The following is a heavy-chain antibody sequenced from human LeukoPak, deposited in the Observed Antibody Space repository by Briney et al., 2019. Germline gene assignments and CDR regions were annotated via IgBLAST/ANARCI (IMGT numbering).Heavy chain of an antibody. D-gene: IGHD3-16*01. CDR3: VKGGSISHNWFDS. V-gene: IGHV3-30*02. CDR2: ILNDGTWE. CDR1: GFTYSDYG. J-gene: IGHJ5*01. Sequence: PGGSLRLSCAASGFTYSDYGMHWVRQAPGRGLEWVAFILNDGTWEYYPDSVKGRLTISRDNSRNTLYLQMNSVRLEDTAIYYCVKGGSISHNWFDSWGQGTLVTVCS.